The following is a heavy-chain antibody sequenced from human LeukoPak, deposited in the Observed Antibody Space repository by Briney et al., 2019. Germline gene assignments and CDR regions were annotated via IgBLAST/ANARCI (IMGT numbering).Heavy chain of an antibody. CDR1: GGSFSGYY. CDR2: INHSGST. D-gene: IGHD2-15*01. Sequence: SETLSLTCAVYGGSFSGYYWSWIRQPPGKGLEWIGEINHSGSTNYNPSLKSRVTISVDTSKNQFSLRLSSVTAADTAVYYCARGGSGGSYYYYGMDVWGQGTTVTVSS. J-gene: IGHJ6*02. CDR3: ARGGSGGSYYYYGMDV. V-gene: IGHV4-34*01.